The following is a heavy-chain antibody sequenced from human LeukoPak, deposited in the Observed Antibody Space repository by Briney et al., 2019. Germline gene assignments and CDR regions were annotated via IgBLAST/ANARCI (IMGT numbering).Heavy chain of an antibody. CDR3: ARTKEMATISYFDS. CDR1: GFTFSSYE. V-gene: IGHV3-48*03. J-gene: IGHJ4*02. D-gene: IGHD5-24*01. CDR2: IDSSGSTI. Sequence: GGSLRLSCAASGFTFSSYEMNWVRQAPGKGLEWVSYIDSSGSTIHYADSVKGRFTISRDNAKNSLYLQMNSLRAEDTAVYYCARTKEMATISYFDSWGQGTLVAVSS.